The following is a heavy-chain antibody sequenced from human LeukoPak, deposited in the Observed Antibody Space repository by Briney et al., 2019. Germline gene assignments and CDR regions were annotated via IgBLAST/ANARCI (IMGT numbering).Heavy chain of an antibody. D-gene: IGHD3-22*01. J-gene: IGHJ4*02. Sequence: GGSLRLSCAASGFTFSSYAMHWVRQAPGKGLEWVAVISYDGSNKYYAGSVKGRFTISRDNSKNTLYLQMNSLRAEDTAVYYCARETGITMSRVKRRGFDYWGQGTLVTVSS. CDR3: ARETGITMSRVKRRGFDY. CDR2: ISYDGSNK. V-gene: IGHV3-30-3*01. CDR1: GFTFSSYA.